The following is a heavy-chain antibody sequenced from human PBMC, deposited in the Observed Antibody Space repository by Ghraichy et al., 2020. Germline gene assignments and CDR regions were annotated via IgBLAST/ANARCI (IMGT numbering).Heavy chain of an antibody. CDR3: ARGLSYGDYVVAFGH. CDR1: GWSFSGYY. V-gene: IGHV4-34*01. D-gene: IGHD4-17*01. CDR2: IKLSGST. Sequence: SQTLSLTCTVYGWSFSGYYWSWLRQPPGKGLEGIGEIKLSGSTSYSPSLRSRVTISVDTSKNQFSLKLTSVTAADTAMYYCARGLSYGDYVVAFGHWGQGTLVTVYS. J-gene: IGHJ5*02.